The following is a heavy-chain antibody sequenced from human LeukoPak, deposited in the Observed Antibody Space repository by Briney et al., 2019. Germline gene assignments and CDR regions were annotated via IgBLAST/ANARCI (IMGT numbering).Heavy chain of an antibody. CDR2: INPEGSEK. CDR3: ARDLAYSRLDY. J-gene: IGHJ4*02. V-gene: IGHV3-7*01. CDR1: GFTFSSDS. D-gene: IGHD5-18*01. Sequence: GGSLRLSCAASGFTFSSDSMNWVRQAPGKGLEWVASINPEGSEKYSADSVKGRFTISRDNAKNSLYLQMDSLRVEDTAFYYCARDLAYSRLDYWGQGMLVTVSS.